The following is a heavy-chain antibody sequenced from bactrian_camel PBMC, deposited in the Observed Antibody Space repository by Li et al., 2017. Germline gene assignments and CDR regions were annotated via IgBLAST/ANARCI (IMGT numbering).Heavy chain of an antibody. J-gene: IGHJ4*01. CDR3: AATRSPSICNEMEDVKDYWYDY. D-gene: IGHD3*01. Sequence: HVQLVESGGDSVQAGGSLRLSCAASGRNYVKWCMGWYRQAPGKELEGVASFDTAGGATYYSDSVKGRFTISHDPAKRTIYLQMTDLKPEDTALYNCAATRSPSICNEMEDVKDYWYDYWGQGTQVTVS. CDR2: FDTAGGAT. CDR1: GRNYVKWC. V-gene: IGHV3S45*01.